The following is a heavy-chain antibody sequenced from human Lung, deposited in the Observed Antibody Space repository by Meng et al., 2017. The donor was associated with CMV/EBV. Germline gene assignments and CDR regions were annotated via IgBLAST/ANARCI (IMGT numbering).Heavy chain of an antibody. V-gene: IGHV3-30-3*01. CDR2: ISFDGINK. CDR3: ASSVTIFGVDY. Sequence: GGSXRLSCGASGFTFSNNAMQWARQAPGKGLEWLAVISFDGINKYYAESVKGRFTISRDNSKQTLYLQMNSLRGEDTAVYYCASSVTIFGVDYWGQGTLVTVSS. D-gene: IGHD3-3*01. J-gene: IGHJ4*02. CDR1: GFTFSNNA.